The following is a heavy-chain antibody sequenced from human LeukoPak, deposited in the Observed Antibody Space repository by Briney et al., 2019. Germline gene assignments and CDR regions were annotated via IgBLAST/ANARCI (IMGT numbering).Heavy chain of an antibody. CDR2: IYYSGST. D-gene: IGHD4-17*01. CDR1: GGSISSSSYY. J-gene: IGHJ3*02. V-gene: IGHV4-39*07. Sequence: SETLSLTCTVSGGSISSSSYYWGWIRQPPGKGLEWIGSIYYSGSTYYNPSLKSRVTISVDTSKNQFSLKLSSVTAADTAVYYCARSDGELGAFDIWGQGTMVTVSS. CDR3: ARSDGELGAFDI.